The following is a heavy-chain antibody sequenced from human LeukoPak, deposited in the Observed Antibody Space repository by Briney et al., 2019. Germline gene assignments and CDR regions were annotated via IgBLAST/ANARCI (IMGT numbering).Heavy chain of an antibody. V-gene: IGHV1-69*13. J-gene: IGHJ4*02. D-gene: IGHD3-22*01. CDR2: IIPIFGTA. CDR3: ARDYCDSSGYLNN. CDR1: GGTFSSYA. Sequence: ASVKVSCKASGGTFSSYAISWVRQAPGQGLEWMGGIIPIFGTANYAQKFQGRVTITADESTSTVYMELSSLRSEDTAVYYCARDYCDSSGYLNNWGQGTLVTVSS.